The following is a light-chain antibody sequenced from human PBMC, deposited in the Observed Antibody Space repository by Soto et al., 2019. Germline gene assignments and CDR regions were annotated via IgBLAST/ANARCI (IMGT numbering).Light chain of an antibody. CDR3: SSYTTSNTRQIA. CDR2: GVS. CDR1: SSNIGAGNY. Sequence: QSVLTQPPSVSGAPGQRVTISCTGTSSNIGAGNYVPWYRHHPGTAPKLLIYGVSNRPSGVPNRFSGSKSGNTASLTISGLQPEDEADYYCSSYTTSNTRQIAFGTGTKVTVL. J-gene: IGLJ1*01. V-gene: IGLV1-40*01.